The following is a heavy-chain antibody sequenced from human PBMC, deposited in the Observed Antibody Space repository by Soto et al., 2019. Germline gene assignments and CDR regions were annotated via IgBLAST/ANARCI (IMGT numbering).Heavy chain of an antibody. CDR2: IYPGDSDT. D-gene: IGHD6-19*01. CDR3: ARSRRGAYSSGWYSPSGYYNYGIDV. J-gene: IGHJ6*02. Sequence: PGESLKISCKGSGYSFTSYWIVRVRQMPGKGLEWMGIIYPGDSDTRYSPSFQGQVTISADKSISTAYLQWTSLKASDTAMYYCARSRRGAYSSGWYSPSGYYNYGIDVWGQGTKVTVSS. CDR1: GYSFTSYW. V-gene: IGHV5-51*01.